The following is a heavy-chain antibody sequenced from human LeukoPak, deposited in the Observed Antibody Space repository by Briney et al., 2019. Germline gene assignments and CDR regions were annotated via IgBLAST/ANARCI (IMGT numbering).Heavy chain of an antibody. V-gene: IGHV6-1*01. CDR1: GDSVSSNSAA. CDR3: ARGSGYDYYYGMDV. Sequence: SQTLSLTCAISGDSVSSNSAAWNWIRQSPSXXXXXXXXTYYRSKWYDDYAVSVKSRITINPDTSKNQFSLQLNSVTPEDTAVYYCARGSGYDYYYGMDVWGQGTTVTVSS. J-gene: IGHJ6*02. D-gene: IGHD6-19*01. CDR2: TYYRSKWYD.